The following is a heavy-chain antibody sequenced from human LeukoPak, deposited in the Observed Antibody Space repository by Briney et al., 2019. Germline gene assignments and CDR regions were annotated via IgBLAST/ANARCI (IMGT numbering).Heavy chain of an antibody. CDR1: GFTFSSYS. CDR3: ARGRLDN. Sequence: AGGSLRLSCAASGFTFSSYSMNWVRQAPGKGLEWVSYVGGSSRTINYADSVKGRFTISRDNAKNSLYLQMNSLRAEDTAVYYCARGRLDNWGQGTLVTVSS. V-gene: IGHV3-48*04. CDR2: VGGSSRTI. J-gene: IGHJ4*02.